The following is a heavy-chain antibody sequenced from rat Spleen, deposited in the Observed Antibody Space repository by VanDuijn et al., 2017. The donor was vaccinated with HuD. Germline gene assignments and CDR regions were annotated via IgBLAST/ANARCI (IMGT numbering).Heavy chain of an antibody. CDR2: ISTGGGNT. CDR3: ARRRDYVYCGLDY. D-gene: IGHD1-6*01. CDR1: GFTFSNYY. Sequence: EVQLVESGGGLVQPGRSMKLSCAALGFTFSNYYMAWVRQAPTKGLEWVASISTGGGNTYYRDSVKGRFTVSRDNAKSTLYLQIDSRRSADTATYYCARRRDYVYCGLDYWGQGVMVTVSS. J-gene: IGHJ2*01. V-gene: IGHV5-25*01.